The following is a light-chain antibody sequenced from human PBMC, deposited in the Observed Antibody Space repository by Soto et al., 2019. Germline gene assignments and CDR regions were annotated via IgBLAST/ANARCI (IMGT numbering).Light chain of an antibody. CDR1: QSVNFW. CDR2: DAS. V-gene: IGKV1-5*01. J-gene: IGKJ2*01. CDR3: QQYNSHLYT. Sequence: DIQMTQSPSTLSASVGARATITCRASQSVNFWLAWYPQRPGKAPKLLIYDASSLESGVSSRFSGSGSGTEFTLTISSLQPDDFATYYCQQYNSHLYTFGQGTKVDIK.